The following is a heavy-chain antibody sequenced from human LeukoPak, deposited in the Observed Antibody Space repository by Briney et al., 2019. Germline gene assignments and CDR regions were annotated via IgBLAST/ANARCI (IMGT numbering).Heavy chain of an antibody. D-gene: IGHD3-16*01. CDR1: GFTFSGYN. J-gene: IGHJ5*02. Sequence: GGSLRLSCAVSGFTFSGYNMNWVRQAPGKGLEWVSYISSSSTTIYYADSVKGRFTISRDNAKNSLSLQMNSLRAEDTAVYYCARRSRKGDRDKAWFDPWGQGTLVTVSS. CDR3: ARRSRKGDRDKAWFDP. CDR2: ISSSSTTI. V-gene: IGHV3-48*01.